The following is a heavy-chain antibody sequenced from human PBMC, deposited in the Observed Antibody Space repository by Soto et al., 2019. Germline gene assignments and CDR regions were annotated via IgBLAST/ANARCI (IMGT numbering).Heavy chain of an antibody. Sequence: QLQLVQSGSEVKKPGASVKVSCKTSGFTFTNYGFTWVRQAPGKGLEWMGWSSALNGFTNYAQDFQGRVTLTTDSATNTAYRELRGLRSDDTVFYYCAATTSIASGFRDCGQGTRVSVAS. CDR2: SSALNGFT. CDR1: GFTFTNYG. J-gene: IGHJ4*02. CDR3: AATTSIASGFRD. V-gene: IGHV1-18*01. D-gene: IGHD6-6*01.